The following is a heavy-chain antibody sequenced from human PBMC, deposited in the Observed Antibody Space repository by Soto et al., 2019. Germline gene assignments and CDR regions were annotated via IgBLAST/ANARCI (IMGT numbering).Heavy chain of an antibody. Sequence: SETLSLTCTVSGGSISSGGYYWSWIRQHPGKGLEWIGYIYYSGSTYYNPSLKSRVTISVDTSKNQFSLKLSSVTAADTAVYYCARGPAGTTCLGYFDYWGQGTLVTVSS. CDR1: GGSISSGGYY. CDR3: ARGPAGTTCLGYFDY. V-gene: IGHV4-31*03. D-gene: IGHD4-17*01. CDR2: IYYSGST. J-gene: IGHJ4*02.